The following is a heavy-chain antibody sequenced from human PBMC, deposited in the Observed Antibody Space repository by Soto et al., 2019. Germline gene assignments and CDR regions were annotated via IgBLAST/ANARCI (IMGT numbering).Heavy chain of an antibody. CDR2: ISSSSSYI. V-gene: IGHV3-21*01. D-gene: IGHD3-22*01. CDR1: GFTFSSYS. Sequence: EVQLVESGGGLVKPGGSLRLSCAASGFTFSSYSMNWVRQAPGKGLEWVPSISSSSSYIYYVDSVKGRFTISRDNAKNSLSLQMNSLRAEATAVYYCARGTYYYDSSVYYSLWGQGTLVTVSS. CDR3: ARGTYYYDSSVYYSL. J-gene: IGHJ4*02.